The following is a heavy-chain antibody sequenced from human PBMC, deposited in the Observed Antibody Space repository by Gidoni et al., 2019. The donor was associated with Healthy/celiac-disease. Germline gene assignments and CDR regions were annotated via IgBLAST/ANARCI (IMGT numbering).Heavy chain of an antibody. Sequence: QVQLVQSGAEVKTPGASVKVSCKASGYTFTSYDINWVRQATGQGLEWMGWMNPNSGNTGYAQKFQGRVTMTRNTSISTAYMELSSLRSEDTAGYYCARTPLPPYASDYWGQGTLVTVSS. D-gene: IGHD2-2*01. V-gene: IGHV1-8*01. CDR2: MNPNSGNT. CDR1: GYTFTSYD. CDR3: ARTPLPPYASDY. J-gene: IGHJ4*02.